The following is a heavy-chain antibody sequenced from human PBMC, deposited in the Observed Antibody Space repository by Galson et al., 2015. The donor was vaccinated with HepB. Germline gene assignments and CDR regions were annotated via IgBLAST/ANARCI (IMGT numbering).Heavy chain of an antibody. V-gene: IGHV3-11*06. J-gene: IGHJ4*02. CDR3: ARASWGLDDYSNGGPTDY. D-gene: IGHD5-24*01. CDR2: LNSGNRST. Sequence: SLRLSCAVSTFTISNYDIHWVRQSTRKGLEWVSSLNSGNRSTNYADSVKGRFTISRDNAKNSLYLQMTSLRAEDTAVYYCARASWGLDDYSNGGPTDYWGQGTLVTVSS. CDR1: TFTISNYD.